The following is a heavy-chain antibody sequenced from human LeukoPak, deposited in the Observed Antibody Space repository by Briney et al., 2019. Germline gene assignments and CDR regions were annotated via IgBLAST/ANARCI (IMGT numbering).Heavy chain of an antibody. D-gene: IGHD6-6*01. CDR3: AKAEYSSNYGMDV. V-gene: IGHV3-23*01. CDR1: GFTFSSYA. CDR2: ISGSGGST. J-gene: IGHJ6*02. Sequence: GGSLRLSCVASGFTFSSYAMSWVRQAPGKGLEWVSAISGSGGSTYYADSVKGRFTISRDNSKNTLYLQMNSLRAEDTAVYYCAKAEYSSNYGMDVWGQGTTVTVSS.